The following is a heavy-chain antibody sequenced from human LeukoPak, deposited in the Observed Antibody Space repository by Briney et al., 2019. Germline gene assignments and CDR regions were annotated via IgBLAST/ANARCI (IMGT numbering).Heavy chain of an antibody. J-gene: IGHJ5*02. V-gene: IGHV1-69*08. D-gene: IGHD1-26*01. CDR3: ARVNLRGSQYNWFDP. CDR1: GGTLNSHT. CDR2: ITPIIDSA. Sequence: ASVKVSCKASGGTLNSHTFSWVRQAPGQGLEWMGRITPIIDSARYAQNFQDRVSITADKSTSTVYMELSSLRSEDTAVYFCARVNLRGSQYNWFDPWGQGTLVTVSS.